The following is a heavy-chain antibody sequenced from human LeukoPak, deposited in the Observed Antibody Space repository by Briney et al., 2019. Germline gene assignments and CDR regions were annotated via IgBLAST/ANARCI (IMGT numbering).Heavy chain of an antibody. CDR1: GYSISSAYY. D-gene: IGHD1-26*01. CDR3: ARELHSGSYYFDY. J-gene: IGHJ4*02. Sequence: PSETLSLTCTVSGYSISSAYYWGWIRPPPGKGLEWIGSLYHSGSTYYNPSLKSRVTTSVDTSKNRFSLKLTSVTAADTAVYYCARELHSGSYYFDYWGQGTLVTVSS. CDR2: LYHSGST. V-gene: IGHV4-38-2*02.